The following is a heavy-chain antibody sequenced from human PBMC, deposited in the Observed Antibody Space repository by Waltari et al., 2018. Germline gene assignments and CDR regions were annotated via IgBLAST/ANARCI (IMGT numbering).Heavy chain of an antibody. V-gene: IGHV1-2*06. CDR3: TRALIKVPASIVLDP. CDR2: INPNSGGT. J-gene: IGHJ5*02. D-gene: IGHD2-2*01. CDR1: GYTFTSSS. Sequence: QVQLVQSGAEVKKPGASVKVSCKASGYTFTSSSIHWAQQAPGHGREWMGQINPNSGGTYYAQKVQGRVTMTRDTSISTVDLELSSLTSDDTAVYYCTRALIKVPASIVLDPWGQGTLVTVSS.